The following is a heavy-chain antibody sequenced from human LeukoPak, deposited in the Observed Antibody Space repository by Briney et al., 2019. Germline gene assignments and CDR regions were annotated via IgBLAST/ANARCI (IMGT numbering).Heavy chain of an antibody. CDR3: ARDLTYYDFWSGYPSYYYYGMDV. CDR2: IYYSGST. CDR1: GGSISSYY. D-gene: IGHD3-3*01. V-gene: IGHV4-59*01. J-gene: IGHJ6*02. Sequence: SETLSLTCTVSGGSISSYYWSWIRQPPGXXXEWIGYIYYSGSTNYNPSLKSRVTISVDTSKNQFSLKLSSVTAADTAVYYCARDLTYYDFWSGYPSYYYYGMDVWGQGTTVTVSS.